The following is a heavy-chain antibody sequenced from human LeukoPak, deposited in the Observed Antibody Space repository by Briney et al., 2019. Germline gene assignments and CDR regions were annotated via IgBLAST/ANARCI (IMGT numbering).Heavy chain of an antibody. V-gene: IGHV4-59*01. Sequence: ETLSLTCTVSRGSISGYYWSWIRQPPGKELEWIGYIYHSGSTNYNPSLKSRVSISADTSENRFSLKVSSVTAADTAVYYCARGKGYFDYWGQGTLATVSS. CDR3: ARGKGYFDY. J-gene: IGHJ4*02. CDR2: IYHSGST. CDR1: RGSISGYY.